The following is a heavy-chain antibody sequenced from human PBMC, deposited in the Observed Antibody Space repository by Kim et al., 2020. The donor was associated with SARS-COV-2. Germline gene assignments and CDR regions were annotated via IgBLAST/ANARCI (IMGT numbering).Heavy chain of an antibody. J-gene: IGHJ6*02. D-gene: IGHD5-12*01. CDR2: ISADGNKK. CDR1: GFTFSTYA. CDR3: AKRLLAYSMDV. V-gene: IGHV3-30*18. Sequence: GGSLRLSCAAYGFTFSTYAMHWVRQAPGKGLEWVAAISADGNKKFYADSVKGRITISRDNSKNTLYLQMNSLRADDTAVYYCAKRLLAYSMDVWGQGTTVTVSS.